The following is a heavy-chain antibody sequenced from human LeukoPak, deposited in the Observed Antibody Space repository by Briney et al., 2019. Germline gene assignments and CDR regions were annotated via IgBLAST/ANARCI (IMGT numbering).Heavy chain of an antibody. CDR2: ISYDGSNK. CDR3: AKERQWLVHDY. V-gene: IGHV3-30*18. Sequence: PGGSLRLSCAASGFTFSSYGMHWVRQAPGKGLEWVAVISYDGSNKYYADSVKDRFTISRDNSKNTLYLQMNSLRAEDTAVYYCAKERQWLVHDYWGQGTLVTVSS. D-gene: IGHD6-19*01. J-gene: IGHJ4*02. CDR1: GFTFSSYG.